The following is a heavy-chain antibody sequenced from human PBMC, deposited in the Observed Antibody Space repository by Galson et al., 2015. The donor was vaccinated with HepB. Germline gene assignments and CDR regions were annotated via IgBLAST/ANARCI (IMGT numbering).Heavy chain of an antibody. CDR2: ISYDGSNK. V-gene: IGHV3-30-3*01. Sequence: SLRLSCAASGFTFSSYAMHWVRQAPGKGLEWVAVISYDGSNKYYADSVKGRFTISRDNSKNTLYLQMNSLRAEDTAVYYCARDRYEWFGELPHTLGYWGQGTLVTVSS. CDR1: GFTFSSYA. CDR3: ARDRYEWFGELPHTLGY. J-gene: IGHJ4*02. D-gene: IGHD3-10*01.